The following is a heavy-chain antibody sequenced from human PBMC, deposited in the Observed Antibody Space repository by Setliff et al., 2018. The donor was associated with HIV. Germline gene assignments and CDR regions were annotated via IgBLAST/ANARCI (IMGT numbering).Heavy chain of an antibody. CDR2: INHSGST. J-gene: IGHJ4*02. CDR1: GGSFTGDY. V-gene: IGHV4-34*01. D-gene: IGHD5-12*01. CDR3: AREWFSGYDAPYYFDY. Sequence: SETLSLTCTVSGGSFTGDYWSWVRQPPGKGLEWIGEINHSGSTNYNPSLKRRVTISVDTSKNQFSLKLSSVTAADTAVYYCAREWFSGYDAPYYFDYWGQGTLVTVSS.